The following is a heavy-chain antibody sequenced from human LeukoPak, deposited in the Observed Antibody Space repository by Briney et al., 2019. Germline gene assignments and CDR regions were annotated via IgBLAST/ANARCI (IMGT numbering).Heavy chain of an antibody. CDR1: GFTFSSYS. CDR2: ISSSSSYI. CDR3: ARGIVGATSFLDY. Sequence: GGSLRLSCAASGFTFSSYSMNWVRQAPGKGLEWVSSISSSSSYIYYADSVKGRFTISRDNAKNSLYLQMNSLRAEDTAVYYCARGIVGATSFLDYWGQGTLVTVSS. J-gene: IGHJ4*02. V-gene: IGHV3-21*01. D-gene: IGHD1-26*01.